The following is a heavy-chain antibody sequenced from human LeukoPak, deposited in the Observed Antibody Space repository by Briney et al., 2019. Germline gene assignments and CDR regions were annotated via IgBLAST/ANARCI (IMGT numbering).Heavy chain of an antibody. V-gene: IGHV3-21*01. CDR1: GFTVSSNY. CDR3: ARENERGYNDY. D-gene: IGHD5-12*01. J-gene: IGHJ4*02. Sequence: GGSLRLSCAASGFTVSSNYMSWVRQAPGKGLEWVSSISSSSSYIYYADSVKGRFTISRDNAKNSLYLQMNSLRAEDTAVYYCARENERGYNDYWGQGTLVTVSS. CDR2: ISSSSSYI.